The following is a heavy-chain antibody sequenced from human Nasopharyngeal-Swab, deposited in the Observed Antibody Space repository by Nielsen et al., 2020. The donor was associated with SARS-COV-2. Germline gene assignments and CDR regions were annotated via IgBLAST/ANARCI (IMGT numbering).Heavy chain of an antibody. Sequence: GESLKISCAASGFTFSSYSMNWVRQAPGKGLEWVSFISCSSSYIYYADSVKGRFTISRDNAKNSLYLQMNSLRAEDTAVYYCASLGATEPTSYYYYGMDVWGQGTTVTVSS. D-gene: IGHD5-12*01. J-gene: IGHJ6*02. CDR1: GFTFSSYS. V-gene: IGHV3-21*01. CDR3: ASLGATEPTSYYYYGMDV. CDR2: ISCSSSYI.